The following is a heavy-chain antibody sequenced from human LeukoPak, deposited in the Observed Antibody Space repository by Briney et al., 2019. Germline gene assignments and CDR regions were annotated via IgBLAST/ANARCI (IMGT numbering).Heavy chain of an antibody. J-gene: IGHJ5*02. CDR3: APGYDFWGGYYPFDP. CDR1: GGTFSSYA. CDR2: IIPIFGTA. V-gene: IGHV1-69*13. Sequence: SVKVSCKASGGTFSSYAISWVRQAPGQGLEWMGGIIPIFGTANYAQKFQGRVTITADESTSTAYMELSSLRSEDTAVYYCAPGYDFWGGYYPFDPWGQGTLVTVSS. D-gene: IGHD3-3*01.